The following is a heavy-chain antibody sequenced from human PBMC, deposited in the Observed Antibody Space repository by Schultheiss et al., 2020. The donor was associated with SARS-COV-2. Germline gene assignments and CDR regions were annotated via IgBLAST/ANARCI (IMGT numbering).Heavy chain of an antibody. Sequence: GGSLRLSCAASGFTFSSYAMSWVRQAPGKGLEWVANIKQDGSEKYYVDSVKGRFTISRDNAKNSLYLQMNSLRAEDTAVYYCARGLSIQLWLDPAPNYWGQGTLVTVSS. D-gene: IGHD5-18*01. J-gene: IGHJ4*02. CDR3: ARGLSIQLWLDPAPNY. CDR1: GFTFSSYA. CDR2: IKQDGSEK. V-gene: IGHV3-7*03.